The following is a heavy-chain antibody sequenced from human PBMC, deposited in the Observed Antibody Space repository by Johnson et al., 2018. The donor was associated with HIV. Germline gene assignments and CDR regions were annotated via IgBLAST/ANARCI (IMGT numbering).Heavy chain of an antibody. V-gene: IGHV3-64*01. J-gene: IGHJ3*02. Sequence: VQLVESGGGLVQPGGSLRLSCTPSGFTFSNYAIYWVRQAPGKGLEYVSSISSNGGRTYYANSVKGRFTVSRDNSNTTLYLQMNNLRPDETAVYYCARPTGWLRAFDIWGQGTMVTVSS. CDR3: ARPTGWLRAFDI. CDR1: GFTFSNYA. D-gene: IGHD2-15*01. CDR2: ISSNGGRT.